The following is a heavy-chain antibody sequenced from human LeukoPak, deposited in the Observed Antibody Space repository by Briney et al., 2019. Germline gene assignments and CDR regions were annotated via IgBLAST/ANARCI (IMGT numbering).Heavy chain of an antibody. D-gene: IGHD5-18*01. V-gene: IGHV1-18*01. J-gene: IGHJ4*02. CDR1: GYTFTSYG. CDR3: ARDAMATFSSLPIDY. Sequence: GASVKVSCKASGYTFTSYGISWVRQAPGQGLEWMGWISAYNGNTNYAQKLQGRVTMTTDTSTSTAYMELRSLRSDDTAVYYCARDAMATFSSLPIDYWGQGTLVTVSS. CDR2: ISAYNGNT.